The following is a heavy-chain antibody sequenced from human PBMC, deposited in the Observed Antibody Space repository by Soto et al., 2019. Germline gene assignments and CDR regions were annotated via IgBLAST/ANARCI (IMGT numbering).Heavy chain of an antibody. CDR3: ARDLSWGSNWYYYMDV. J-gene: IGHJ6*03. Sequence: EVQLVESGGGLVQPGGSLRLSCATSGFILSDCAMNWVRQAPGKGLEWVSYISSSSSVIDYADSVKGRCTVSRDNARNSLYLQMNSLRDEDTAVYYCARDLSWGSNWYYYMDVWGKGTTVTVSS. V-gene: IGHV3-48*02. CDR2: ISSSSSVI. CDR1: GFILSDCA. D-gene: IGHD7-27*01.